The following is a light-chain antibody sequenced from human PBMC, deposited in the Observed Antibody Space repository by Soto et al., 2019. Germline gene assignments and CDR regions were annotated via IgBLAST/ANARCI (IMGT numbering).Light chain of an antibody. J-gene: IGLJ1*01. CDR2: DVS. CDR3: TSYTSSSTPYV. Sequence: QSVLTQPASVSGSPGQSITISCTGTSSDVGGYDYVSWYQHHPGKAPKLMIYDVSRRPSGVSDRFSGSKSGNTASLTISGLQAEDEADYYCTSYTSSSTPYVFGTGTKLTVL. CDR1: SSDVGGYDY. V-gene: IGLV2-14*03.